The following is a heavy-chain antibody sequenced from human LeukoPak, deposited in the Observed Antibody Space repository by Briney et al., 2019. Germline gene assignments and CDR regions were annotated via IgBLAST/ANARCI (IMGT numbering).Heavy chain of an antibody. V-gene: IGHV4-61*02. CDR1: GGSISSGSYY. J-gene: IGHJ6*03. CDR2: IYTSGST. CDR3: ARGEGYSSSWYEPFGDYYMDV. Sequence: SETLSLTCTVSGGSISSGSYYWSWIRQPAGKGLEWIGRIYTSGSTNYNPSLKSRVTISVDTSKNQFSLKLSSVTAADTAVYYCARGEGYSSSWYEPFGDYYMDVWGKGTTVTVSS. D-gene: IGHD6-13*01.